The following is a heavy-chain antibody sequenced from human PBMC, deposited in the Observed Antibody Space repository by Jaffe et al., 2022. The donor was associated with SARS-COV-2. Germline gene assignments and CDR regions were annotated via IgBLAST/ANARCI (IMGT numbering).Heavy chain of an antibody. V-gene: IGHV2-70*01. J-gene: IGHJ6*03. CDR1: GFSLSTSGMC. CDR2: IDWDDDK. CDR3: ARIPPPGTRIYMDV. D-gene: IGHD1-26*01. Sequence: QVTLRESGPALVKPTQTLTLTCTFSGFSLSTSGMCVSWIRQPPGKALEWLALIDWDDDKYYNTSLKTRLSISKDTSKNQVVLTMTNTDPVDTATYYCARIPPPGTRIYMDVWGKGTTVTVSS.